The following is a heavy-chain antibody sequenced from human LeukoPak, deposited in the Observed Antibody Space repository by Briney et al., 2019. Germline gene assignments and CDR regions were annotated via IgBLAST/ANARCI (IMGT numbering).Heavy chain of an antibody. CDR1: GFTVSSNY. CDR3: ARADYGDYFDY. V-gene: IGHV3-66*01. Sequence: GGSLRLSCAASGFTVSSNYMSWVRQAPRKGLEWVSVIYSGGSTYYADSVKGRFTISRDNSKNTLYLQMNSLRAEDTAVYYCARADYGDYFDYWGQGTLVTVSS. D-gene: IGHD3-16*01. J-gene: IGHJ4*02. CDR2: IYSGGST.